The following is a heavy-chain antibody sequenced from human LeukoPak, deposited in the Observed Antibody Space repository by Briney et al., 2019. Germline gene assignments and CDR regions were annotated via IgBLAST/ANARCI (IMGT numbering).Heavy chain of an antibody. V-gene: IGHV3-23*01. CDR2: ISGSGGTI. J-gene: IGHJ4*02. CDR1: GFTYSSYA. Sequence: GGSLRLSCAASGFTYSSYAMSWVRQAPGKGLEWVSRISGSGGTIYFADSVKGRFTISRDNSKNSLYLHMNSLRAEDTAVYYCARRYCSGGSCYCDYWGQGTLVTVSS. D-gene: IGHD2-15*01. CDR3: ARRYCSGGSCYCDY.